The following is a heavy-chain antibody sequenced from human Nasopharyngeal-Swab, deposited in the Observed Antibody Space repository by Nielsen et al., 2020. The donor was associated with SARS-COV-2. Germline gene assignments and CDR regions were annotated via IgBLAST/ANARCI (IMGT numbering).Heavy chain of an antibody. CDR2: ISYDGRNE. Sequence: GESLKISCAASGFTFSSYAMHWVRQPPGKGLEWVAVISYDGRNEYHADSVKGRCTISRDNSKKTLYLHLDSLSAEDTAVYYCARGDYGDYAGMGVDYRGQGTLVTVSS. J-gene: IGHJ4*02. CDR3: ARGDYGDYAGMGVDY. V-gene: IGHV3-30*04. CDR1: GFTFSSYA. D-gene: IGHD4-17*01.